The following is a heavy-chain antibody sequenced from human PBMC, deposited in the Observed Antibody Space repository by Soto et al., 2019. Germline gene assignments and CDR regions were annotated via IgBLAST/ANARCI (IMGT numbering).Heavy chain of an antibody. D-gene: IGHD6-13*01. V-gene: IGHV3-33*01. CDR3: ARDGTSAYSSSWYVGGFDY. Sequence: QVQLVESGGGVVQPGRSLRLSCAASGFTFSIYGMHWVRQAPGKGLEWVAVIWYDGSNENYADSVKGRFTISRDNSKNTLNLQMNSLRAEDTAVYYCARDGTSAYSSSWYVGGFDYWGQGILVTVSS. CDR2: IWYDGSNE. CDR1: GFTFSIYG. J-gene: IGHJ4*02.